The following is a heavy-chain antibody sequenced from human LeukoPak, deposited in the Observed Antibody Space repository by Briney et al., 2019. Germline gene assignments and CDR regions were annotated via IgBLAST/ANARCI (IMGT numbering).Heavy chain of an antibody. J-gene: IGHJ4*02. Sequence: PSETLSLTCTVSGGSISSSSYYWGWIRQPPGKGVEWIGSIYYSGSTYYNPSLKSRVTISVDTSKNQFSLKLSSVTAADTDVVYCAFSWTKTKTLDYRGQVILVTVSS. V-gene: IGHV4-39*01. D-gene: IGHD3/OR15-3a*01. CDR1: GGSISSSSYY. CDR2: IYYSGST. CDR3: AFSWTKTKTLDY.